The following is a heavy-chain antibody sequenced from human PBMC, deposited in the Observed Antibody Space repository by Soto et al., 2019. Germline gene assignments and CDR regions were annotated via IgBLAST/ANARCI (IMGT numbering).Heavy chain of an antibody. V-gene: IGHV3-23*01. D-gene: IGHD3-9*01. Sequence: GGSLRLSCAASGFTFSSYAMSWVRQAPGKGLEWVSAISGSGGSTYYADSVKGRFTISRDNSKNTLYLQMNSLRAEDTALYYCAKDVGYDILTPPDYWGQGALVTVS. J-gene: IGHJ4*02. CDR3: AKDVGYDILTPPDY. CDR2: ISGSGGST. CDR1: GFTFSSYA.